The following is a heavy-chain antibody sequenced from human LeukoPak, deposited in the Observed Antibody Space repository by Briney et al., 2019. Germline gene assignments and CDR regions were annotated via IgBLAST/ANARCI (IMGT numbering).Heavy chain of an antibody. D-gene: IGHD1-26*01. CDR1: GGSISSYY. CDR3: ASSPSRSYSQIDY. CDR2: IYYSGST. V-gene: IGHV4-59*08. Sequence: VKPSETLSLTCTVSGGSISSYYWSWIRQPPGKGLEWIGYIYYSGSTNYNPSLKSRVTISVDTSKNQSSLRLSSVTAADTAVYYCASSPSRSYSQIDYWGQGTLVTVSS. J-gene: IGHJ4*02.